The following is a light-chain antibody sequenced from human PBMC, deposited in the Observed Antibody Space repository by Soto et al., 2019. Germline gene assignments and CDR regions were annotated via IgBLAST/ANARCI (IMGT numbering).Light chain of an antibody. J-gene: IGKJ4*01. CDR2: DAS. V-gene: IGKV1-33*01. CDR1: QDISNY. CDR3: QHYDNAPLN. Sequence: DIQMTQSPSSLSASVGDRVTITCQASQDISNYLNWYQQKSGKAPKLLIYDASDLETGVPSRFSGSGSGTDFTFTISSLQPEAIETYYCQHYDNAPLNFGGGTKVDIK.